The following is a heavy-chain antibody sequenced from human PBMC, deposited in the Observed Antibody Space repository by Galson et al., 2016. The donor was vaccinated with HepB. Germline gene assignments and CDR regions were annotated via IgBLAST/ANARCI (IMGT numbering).Heavy chain of an antibody. Sequence: SLRLSCAASGFTFSSYAMSWVRQAPGKGLEWVAIISYDGSNKYYADSVKGRFTISRDNSKNTLSLQMNSLRAEDTAVYYCATDFENILTYWGQGTLVTVSS. V-gene: IGHV3-30-3*01. CDR2: ISYDGSNK. CDR3: ATDFENILTY. CDR1: GFTFSSYA. J-gene: IGHJ4*02. D-gene: IGHD2/OR15-2a*01.